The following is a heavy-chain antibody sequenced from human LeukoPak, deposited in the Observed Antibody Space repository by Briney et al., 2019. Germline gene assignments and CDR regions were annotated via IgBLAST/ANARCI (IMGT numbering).Heavy chain of an antibody. V-gene: IGHV5-51*01. Sequence: GESLKISCKGSGYTFTNYWIGWVPQMPGKGLEWMGIVYPGDSDTRYSPSFQGQVTISADKSISTAYLQWTSLKASDSAMYFCARDMNNGLLPDYWGQGTLVTVSS. CDR3: ARDMNNGLLPDY. D-gene: IGHD2-8*01. CDR2: VYPGDSDT. J-gene: IGHJ4*02. CDR1: GYTFTNYW.